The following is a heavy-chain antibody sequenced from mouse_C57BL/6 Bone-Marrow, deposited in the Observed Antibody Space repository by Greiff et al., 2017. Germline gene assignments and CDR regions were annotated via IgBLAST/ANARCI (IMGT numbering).Heavy chain of an antibody. J-gene: IGHJ3*01. V-gene: IGHV1-82*01. Sequence: QLQRSGPELVKPGASVKISGKASATASGSSGRNWVKQRPGKGLEWIERINPGDGDTNYKGKFKGKATLTADKSSSTAYMQLSSLTSEDSAVYFCARSGYYGSQAWFAYWGQGTLVTVSA. CDR3: ARSGYYGSQAWFAY. CDR1: ATASGSSG. CDR2: INPGDGDT. D-gene: IGHD1-1*01.